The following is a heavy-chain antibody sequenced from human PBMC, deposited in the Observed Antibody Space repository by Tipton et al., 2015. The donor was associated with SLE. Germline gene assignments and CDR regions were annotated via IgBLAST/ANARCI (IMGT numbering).Heavy chain of an antibody. CDR3: TRVALVRGIIIGLIDN. Sequence: SLRLSCTISGITPDEYAMHWVRQAPGKGLEWVASIFWDGGGVDYVDSVKGRFTISRDKGRKSLFLQMNSLRPEDTAPYYCTRVALVRGIIIGLIDNWGQGTLVTVSS. CDR2: IFWDGGGV. CDR1: GITPDEYA. J-gene: IGHJ4*02. D-gene: IGHD3-10*01. V-gene: IGHV3-9*02.